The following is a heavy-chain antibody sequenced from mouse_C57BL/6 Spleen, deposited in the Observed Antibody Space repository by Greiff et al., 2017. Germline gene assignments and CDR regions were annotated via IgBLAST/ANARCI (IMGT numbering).Heavy chain of an antibody. V-gene: IGHV6-3*01. Sequence: EVKLEESGGGLVQPGGSMKLSCVASGFTFSNYWMNWVRQSPEKGLEWVAQIRLKSDNYATHYAESVKGRFTISRDDSKSSVYLQMNNLRAEDTGIYYCTGGALLRGVFDYRGQGTTLTVSS. CDR1: GFTFSNYW. J-gene: IGHJ2*01. CDR2: IRLKSDNYAT. D-gene: IGHD2-10*01. CDR3: TGGALLRGVFDY.